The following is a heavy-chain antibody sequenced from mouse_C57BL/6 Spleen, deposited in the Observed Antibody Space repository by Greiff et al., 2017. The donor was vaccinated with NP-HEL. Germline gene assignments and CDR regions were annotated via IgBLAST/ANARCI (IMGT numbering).Heavy chain of an antibody. CDR2: ISSGGSYT. CDR1: GFTFSSYG. CDR3: ARHGYGIPFDY. D-gene: IGHD2-10*02. J-gene: IGHJ2*01. V-gene: IGHV5-6*01. Sequence: EVQRVESGGDLVKPGGSLKLSCAASGFTFSSYGMSWVRQTPDKRLEWVATISSGGSYTYYPDSVKGRFTISRDNAKNTLYLQMSSLKSEDTAMYYCARHGYGIPFDYWGQGTTLTVSS.